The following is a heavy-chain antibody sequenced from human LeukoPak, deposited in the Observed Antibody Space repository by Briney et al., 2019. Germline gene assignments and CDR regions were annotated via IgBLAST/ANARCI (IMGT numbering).Heavy chain of an antibody. D-gene: IGHD3-9*01. V-gene: IGHV1-18*04. CDR3: ARPHSYYDILTGYDQDYFDY. CDR1: GYTFTSYG. J-gene: IGHJ4*02. CDR2: ISAYNGNT. Sequence: ASVKVSCKASGYTFTSYGISWVRQAPGRGLEWMGWISAYNGNTNYAQKLQGRVTMTTDTSTSTAYMELRSLRSDDTAVYYCARPHSYYDILTGYDQDYFDYWGQGTLVTVSS.